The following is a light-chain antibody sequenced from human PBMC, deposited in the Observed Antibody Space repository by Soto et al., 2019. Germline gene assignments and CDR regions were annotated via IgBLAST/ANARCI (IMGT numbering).Light chain of an antibody. J-gene: IGKJ1*01. V-gene: IGKV3-15*01. Sequence: EIVMTQSPATLSVSPGERATLSCRASQSVSSNLAWYQQKTGQAPRLLIYGASTRATGIPARFSGSGSGTEFTLTISSLQSEDFAVYYCQQYNNWPSWTFGQGTKLDIK. CDR2: GAS. CDR3: QQYNNWPSWT. CDR1: QSVSSN.